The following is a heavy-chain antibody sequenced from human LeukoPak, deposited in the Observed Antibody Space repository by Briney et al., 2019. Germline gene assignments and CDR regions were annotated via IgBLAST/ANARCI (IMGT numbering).Heavy chain of an antibody. CDR3: ARDQSPLATVIWFDP. CDR2: IYTSGST. D-gene: IGHD4-11*01. CDR1: GGSISSYY. Sequence: SETLSLTCTVSGGSISSYYWSWIRQPAGKGLEWIGRIYTSGSTNYNPSPKSRVTMSVDTSKNQFSLKLSSVTAADTAVYYCARDQSPLATVIWFDPWGQGTLVTVSS. V-gene: IGHV4-4*07. J-gene: IGHJ5*02.